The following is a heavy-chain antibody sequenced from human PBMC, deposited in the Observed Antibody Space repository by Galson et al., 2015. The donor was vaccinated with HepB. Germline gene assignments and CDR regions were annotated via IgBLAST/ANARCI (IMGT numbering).Heavy chain of an antibody. J-gene: IGHJ4*02. CDR3: SRKNGYNTFDY. V-gene: IGHV3-49*03. D-gene: IGHD5-24*01. CDR2: IRSITNGGTT. CDR1: GFTFGDYA. Sequence: SLRLSCAASGFTFGDYAMSWFRQAPGQGLEWVGFIRSITNGGTTEYAASVKGRFTISRDDAKSIAYLQMNSPKSEDTAVYYCSRKNGYNTFDYWGQGTLATVSS.